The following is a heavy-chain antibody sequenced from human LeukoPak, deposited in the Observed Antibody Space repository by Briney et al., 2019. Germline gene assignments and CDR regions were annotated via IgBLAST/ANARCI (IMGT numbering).Heavy chain of an antibody. CDR1: GFTFSSYA. CDR2: ISGSGGST. V-gene: IGHV3-23*01. D-gene: IGHD6-19*01. Sequence: PGGSLRLSCAASGFTFSSYAMSWVRQAPGKGLEWVSAISGSGGSTYYADSVRGRFTISRDNSKNTLYLQMNSLRAEDTAVYYCAKDQRIAVAGEFDYWGQGTLVTVSS. J-gene: IGHJ4*02. CDR3: AKDQRIAVAGEFDY.